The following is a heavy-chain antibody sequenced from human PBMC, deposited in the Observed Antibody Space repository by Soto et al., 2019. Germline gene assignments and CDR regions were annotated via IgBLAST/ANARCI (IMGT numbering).Heavy chain of an antibody. CDR3: ARVRVSAFYDNWFDP. V-gene: IGHV4-34*01. CDR2: INHSGTT. D-gene: IGHD3-10*01. J-gene: IGHJ5*02. Sequence: ASETLSLTCGVSGGSFSGYQCNWIRQSPGQGLEWIGEINHSGTTKYNPSLESRINLSVDTSKKQFSLKMFSVTAADTAIYYCARVRVSAFYDNWFDPWGQGTLVTVSS. CDR1: GGSFSGYQ.